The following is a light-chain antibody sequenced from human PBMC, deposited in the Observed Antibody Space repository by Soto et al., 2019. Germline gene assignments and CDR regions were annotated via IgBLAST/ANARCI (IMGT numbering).Light chain of an antibody. CDR3: QQYYSTPLT. J-gene: IGKJ4*01. V-gene: IGKV4-1*01. Sequence: DIVMTQSPDSLAVSLGERATINCRSSQSVLLSTNNKNYLAWYQQKPGQPHKLLLYWAYTRESGVHDRFSGSGSGTDFTLTIRSLQAEDVAVYYCQQYYSTPLTFGGGTKVDIK. CDR2: WAY. CDR1: QSVLLSTNNKNY.